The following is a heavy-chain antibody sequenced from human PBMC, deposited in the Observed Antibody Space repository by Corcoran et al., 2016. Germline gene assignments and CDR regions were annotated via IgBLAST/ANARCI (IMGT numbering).Heavy chain of an antibody. Sequence: QVQLQQWGAGLLKPSETLSLTCAVYGGSFSGYYWSWIRQPPGKGLEWIGEINHSGSTNYNPSLKSRVTISVDTSKNQFSLKLSSVTAADTAVYYCASSTTVQGYSYGWASRGWFDPWGQGTLVTVSS. CDR3: ASSTTVQGYSYGWASRGWFDP. CDR2: INHSGST. J-gene: IGHJ5*02. CDR1: GGSFSGYY. D-gene: IGHD5-18*01. V-gene: IGHV4-34*01.